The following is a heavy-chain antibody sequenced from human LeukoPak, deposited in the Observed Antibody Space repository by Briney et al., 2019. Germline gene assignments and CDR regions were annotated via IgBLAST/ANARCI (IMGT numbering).Heavy chain of an antibody. CDR2: IYDTGNT. D-gene: IGHD6-6*01. V-gene: IGHV4-59*11. J-gene: IGHJ4*02. Sequence: PSETLSLTCTVSGDSMNGLSWSWIRQSPGKGLEWIAYIYDTGNTNTSPSPKSRVTLSVDTSKKQFSLRLSSVTAADTAVYYCARGVRVGFSSYYFDYWGQGTLVTVSS. CDR1: GDSMNGLS. CDR3: ARGVRVGFSSYYFDY.